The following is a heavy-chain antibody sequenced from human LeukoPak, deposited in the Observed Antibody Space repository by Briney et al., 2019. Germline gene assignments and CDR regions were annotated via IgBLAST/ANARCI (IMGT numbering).Heavy chain of an antibody. D-gene: IGHD5-24*01. Sequence: ASVKVSCKASGYTFTGYYIHWVRQAPGQGLEWMGRINPNTGGTNYKQKFQGRVTMTRDTSISTAYMELSRLRSDDTAVYYCARDRRKRDGYNSVDAFDIWGQGTMVTVSS. CDR3: ARDRRKRDGYNSVDAFDI. V-gene: IGHV1-2*06. CDR1: GYTFTGYY. CDR2: INPNTGGT. J-gene: IGHJ3*02.